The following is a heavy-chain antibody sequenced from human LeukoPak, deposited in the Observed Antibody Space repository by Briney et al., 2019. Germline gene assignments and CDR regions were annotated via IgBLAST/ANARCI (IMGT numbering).Heavy chain of an antibody. CDR2: IIPIFGTA. D-gene: IGHD6-13*01. CDR1: GYTFTGYY. CDR3: ARSPIKDIAAASYYFDY. J-gene: IGHJ4*02. V-gene: IGHV1-69*06. Sequence: SVKVSCKASGYTFTGYYMHWVRQAPGQGLEWMGGIIPIFGTANYAQKFQGRVTITADKSTSTAYMELSSLRSEDTAVYYCARSPIKDIAAASYYFDYWGQGTLVTVSS.